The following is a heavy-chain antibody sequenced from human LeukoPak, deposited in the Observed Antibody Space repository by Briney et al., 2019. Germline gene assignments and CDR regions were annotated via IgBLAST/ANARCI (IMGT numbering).Heavy chain of an antibody. CDR3: ASRRRGISEFYYYGLDV. J-gene: IGHJ6*02. Sequence: SETLSLTCAVYGGSFSGYYWSWIRQPPGKELEWIGEINHSGSTNYNPSLKGRVTISVDTSKNQFSLKLSSVTAADTAVYYCASRRRGISEFYYYGLDVWGQGTTVTVSS. V-gene: IGHV4-34*01. D-gene: IGHD1-26*01. CDR1: GGSFSGYY. CDR2: INHSGST.